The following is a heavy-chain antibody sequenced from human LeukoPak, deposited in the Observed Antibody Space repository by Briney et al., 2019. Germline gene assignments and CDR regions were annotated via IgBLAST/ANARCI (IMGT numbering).Heavy chain of an antibody. CDR1: GFTFSSYA. D-gene: IGHD3-22*01. V-gene: IGHV3-23*01. Sequence: GSLRLSFAASGFTFSSYAMSWVRQAAGKGLEWVAAISGSGGSTYYADSVKGRFTISRDNSKNTLYLQMNSLRAEATAEYYCAKASAMIVVVSKHFDYWGQGTLVTVSS. J-gene: IGHJ4*02. CDR2: ISGSGGST. CDR3: AKASAMIVVVSKHFDY.